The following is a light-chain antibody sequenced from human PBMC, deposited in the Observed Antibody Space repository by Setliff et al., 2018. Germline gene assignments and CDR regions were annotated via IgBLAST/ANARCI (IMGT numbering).Light chain of an antibody. CDR2: EVS. CDR3: NSYTRRGTYV. Sequence: QSVLAQPPSASGSPGQSITISCTGTSSDVGGYDYVSWYQQYPGKAPKIIIYEVSKRPSGGSNRFSGSKSGNTASLTISELQAEDEADYYCNSYTRRGTYVFGIGTKVTVL. J-gene: IGLJ1*01. CDR1: SSDVGGYDY. V-gene: IGLV2-14*01.